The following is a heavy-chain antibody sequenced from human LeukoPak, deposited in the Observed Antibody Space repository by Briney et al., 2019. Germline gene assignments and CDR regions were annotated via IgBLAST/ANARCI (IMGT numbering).Heavy chain of an antibody. Sequence: GGSLRLSCAASGFTFSSYIMNWVRQAPGKGLEWVSSISSSSSYIYYADSVKGRFTISRDKAENSLYLQMNSLRAEDTAVYYCAIKTGGYDFTCWGQGTLVT. J-gene: IGHJ4*02. CDR2: ISSSSSYI. CDR1: GFTFSSYI. CDR3: AIKTGGYDFTC. V-gene: IGHV3-21*01. D-gene: IGHD5-12*01.